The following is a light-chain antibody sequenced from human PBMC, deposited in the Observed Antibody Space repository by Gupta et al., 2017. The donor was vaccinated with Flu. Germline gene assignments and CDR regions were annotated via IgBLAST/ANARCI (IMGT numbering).Light chain of an antibody. Sequence: DIVLTPSPGTLSSSPGERATLSCSASKSVSSSYLAWYQQKPGQAPRLLIYGASSRATGIPDRLSGSGCGTDFTLTISRLEPEDFAVYYCQQYGSSPYSFGQGTKLEIK. CDR3: QQYGSSPYS. CDR2: GAS. J-gene: IGKJ2*03. CDR1: KSVSSSY. V-gene: IGKV3-20*01.